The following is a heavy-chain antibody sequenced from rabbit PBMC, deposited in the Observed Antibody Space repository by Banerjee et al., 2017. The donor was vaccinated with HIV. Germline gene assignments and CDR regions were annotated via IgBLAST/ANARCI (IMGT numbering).Heavy chain of an antibody. D-gene: IGHD8-1*01. CDR1: GFSFSNKAV. CDR3: ARDTGTSFSSYGMDL. V-gene: IGHV1S45*01. Sequence: QEQLVESGGGLVKPEGSLKLSCTASGFSFSNKAVMCWVRQAPGKGLEWIACIDAGSSGFTYFATWAKGRFTISKTSSTTVTLQMTRLTAADTATYFCARDTGTSFSSYGMDLWGQGTLVTVS. CDR2: IDAGSSGFT. J-gene: IGHJ6*01.